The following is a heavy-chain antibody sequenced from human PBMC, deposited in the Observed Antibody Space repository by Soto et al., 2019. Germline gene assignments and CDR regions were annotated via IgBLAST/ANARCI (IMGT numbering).Heavy chain of an antibody. D-gene: IGHD2-15*01. CDR2: IYYSGST. V-gene: IGHV4-31*03. CDR3: ARDIEGLGWFDP. J-gene: IGHJ5*02. Sequence: SETLSLTCTVSGGSISSGGYYWSWIRQHPGKGLEWIGYIYYSGSTYYNPSLKSRVTISVDTSKNQFSLKLSSVTAADTAVYYCARDIEGLGWFDPWGQGTLVTVSS. CDR1: GGSISSGGYY.